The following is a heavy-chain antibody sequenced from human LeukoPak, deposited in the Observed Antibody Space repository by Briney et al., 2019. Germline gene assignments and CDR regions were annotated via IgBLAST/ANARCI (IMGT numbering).Heavy chain of an antibody. CDR2: IYYSGST. J-gene: IGHJ4*02. CDR3: ARGEGMITFGGVILYG. Sequence: SQTLSLTRPVSGGSLSSGAYYWSWIRHPPGKGLEWIGYIYYSGSTYYHPSLKSRVTISVDTSKKQFSLELSSVTAADTAVYYCARGEGMITFGGVILYGWGEGTLVTVSS. CDR1: GGSLSSGAYY. D-gene: IGHD3-16*02. V-gene: IGHV4-30-4*01.